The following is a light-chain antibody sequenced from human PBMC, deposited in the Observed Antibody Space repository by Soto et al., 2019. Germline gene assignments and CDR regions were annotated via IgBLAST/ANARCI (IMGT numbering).Light chain of an antibody. CDR1: SSNVGSNT. CDR2: YNN. J-gene: IGLJ3*02. V-gene: IGLV1-44*01. Sequence: QSVLTQPPSASGTPGQRVTISCSGSSSNVGSNTVNWYQQLPGTAPTLLIYYNNQRPSGVPDRFSGSKSGTSASLAISGLQSEDEAHYYCAAWDDSLYGWVFGGGTQLTVL. CDR3: AAWDDSLYGWV.